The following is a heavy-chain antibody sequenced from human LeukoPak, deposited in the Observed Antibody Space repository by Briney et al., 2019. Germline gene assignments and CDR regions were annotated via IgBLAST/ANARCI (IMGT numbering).Heavy chain of an antibody. CDR1: GFTFSSYS. D-gene: IGHD1-26*01. J-gene: IGHJ3*02. CDR2: ISSSSDYI. V-gene: IGHV3-21*01. Sequence: KPGGSLRLSCAASGFTFSSYSMKCVRQAPGKGLEWVSDISSSSDYIYYADSLKGRFTIPRDNAKNSLYLPMNSLRAEDTAVYYCAREEGGAGLYGFDIWGQGTMVTVSS. CDR3: AREEGGAGLYGFDI.